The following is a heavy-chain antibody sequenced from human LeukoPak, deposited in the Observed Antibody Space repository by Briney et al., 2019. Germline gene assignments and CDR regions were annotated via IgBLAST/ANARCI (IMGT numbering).Heavy chain of an antibody. Sequence: SETLSLTCTVSGGSISPHSWSWIRQPPGKGLEWIGYIFYIGHTNYNPSLKSRVTTSLDTSKNQFSLKLSSVTAADTAVYYCARLYSYGSIIYFDHWGQGTLVTVSS. CDR1: GGSISPHS. CDR3: ARLYSYGSIIYFDH. CDR2: IFYIGHT. D-gene: IGHD5-18*01. J-gene: IGHJ4*02. V-gene: IGHV4-59*11.